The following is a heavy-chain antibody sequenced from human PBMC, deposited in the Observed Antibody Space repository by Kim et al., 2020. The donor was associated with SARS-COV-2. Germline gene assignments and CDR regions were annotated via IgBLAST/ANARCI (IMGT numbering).Heavy chain of an antibody. CDR2: INHSGST. D-gene: IGHD3-22*01. CDR3: ARGHYDSSGYHDY. V-gene: IGHV4-34*01. Sequence: SETLSLTCAVYGGSFSGYYWSWIRQPPGKGLEWIGEINHSGSTNYNPSLKSRVTISVDTSKNQFSLKLSSVTAADTAVYYCARGHYDSSGYHDYWGQGTLVTVSS. J-gene: IGHJ4*02. CDR1: GGSFSGYY.